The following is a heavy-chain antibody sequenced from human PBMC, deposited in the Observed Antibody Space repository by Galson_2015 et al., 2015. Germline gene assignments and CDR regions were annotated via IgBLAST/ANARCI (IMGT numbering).Heavy chain of an antibody. CDR3: ARDKAFSCSGGSCYPGGYYYYGMDV. V-gene: IGHV3-30-3*01. Sequence: SLRLSCAASGFTFSNYAMHWVRQAPGKGLQWVAVISYDGSNKYYADSVKGRFTISRDNSKNTLYLQMNSLRAEDTAVYYCARDKAFSCSGGSCYPGGYYYYGMDVWGQGTTVTVSS. J-gene: IGHJ6*02. CDR2: ISYDGSNK. CDR1: GFTFSNYA. D-gene: IGHD2-15*01.